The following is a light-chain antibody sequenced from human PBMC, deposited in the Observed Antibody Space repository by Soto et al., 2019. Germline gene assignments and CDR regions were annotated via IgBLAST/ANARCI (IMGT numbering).Light chain of an antibody. CDR1: QSVSGW. J-gene: IGKJ1*01. V-gene: IGKV1-39*01. Sequence: DIQMTQSPSSLSASVGDTVTVTCRASQSVSGWLAWYQQKPGKAPNLLIYAASSLQSGVPSRFSGSGSGTDFTLTISSLQPEDFATYYCQHSYITPRTFGQGTKVDIK. CDR2: AAS. CDR3: QHSYITPRT.